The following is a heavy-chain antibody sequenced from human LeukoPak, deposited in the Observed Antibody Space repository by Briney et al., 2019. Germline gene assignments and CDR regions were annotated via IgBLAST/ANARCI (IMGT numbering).Heavy chain of an antibody. CDR2: IPYDGSNK. D-gene: IGHD2-21*02. CDR1: GFTFSSNG. J-gene: IGHJ5*02. CDR3: AKAMDAIVVVTVIQT. V-gene: IGHV3-30*02. Sequence: GGSLRLSCAASGFTFSSNGMHWVRQAPGRGLEWVAFIPYDGSNKYYADSVKGRFTISRDNSKNTLYLQMNSLRAEDTAVYYCAKAMDAIVVVTVIQTWGQGTLVTVSS.